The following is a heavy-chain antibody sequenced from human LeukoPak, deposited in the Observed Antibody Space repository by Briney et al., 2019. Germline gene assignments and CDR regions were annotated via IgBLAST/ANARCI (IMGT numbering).Heavy chain of an antibody. CDR3: AKRHCIGGTCYSDSYYLDV. CDR1: GFAFSTYA. D-gene: IGHD2-15*01. Sequence: GGSLRLSCAASGFAFSTYAMSWVRQAPGKGLEWVSGISATGGSTYSADSVKGRFAISRDNSENTLILQMNNLRVEDTALYYYAKRHCIGGTCYSDSYYLDVWGKGTTVTVSS. J-gene: IGHJ6*03. CDR2: ISATGGST. V-gene: IGHV3-23*01.